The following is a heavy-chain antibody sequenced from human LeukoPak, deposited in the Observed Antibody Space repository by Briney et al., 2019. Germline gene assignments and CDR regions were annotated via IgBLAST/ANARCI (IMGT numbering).Heavy chain of an antibody. D-gene: IGHD1-7*01. CDR2: ISSDGGTD. J-gene: IGHJ5*01. Sequence: GGSLRLSCAASGFTFSNYGMHWVRQAPGKGLEWVAVISSDGGTDYYADPVKGRFTISRDSSKSTMYLQMNSLRTEDTAVYYCTREGMGTSFSAWFDPWGQGTLVTVSS. CDR3: TREGMGTSFSAWFDP. V-gene: IGHV3-30*03. CDR1: GFTFSNYG.